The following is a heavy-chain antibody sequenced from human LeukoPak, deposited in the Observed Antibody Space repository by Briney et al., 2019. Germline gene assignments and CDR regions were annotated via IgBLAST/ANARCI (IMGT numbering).Heavy chain of an antibody. CDR2: IYYSGST. Sequence: SETLSLTCTVSGGSISSYYWSWIRQPPGKGLEWIGYIYYSGSTNYNPSLKSRVTISVDTSKNHFSLKLSSVTAADTAVYYCARGGGLRYNSGWYWYFDYWGQGTLVTVSS. CDR3: ARGGGLRYNSGWYWYFDY. D-gene: IGHD6-19*01. V-gene: IGHV4-59*01. J-gene: IGHJ4*02. CDR1: GGSISSYY.